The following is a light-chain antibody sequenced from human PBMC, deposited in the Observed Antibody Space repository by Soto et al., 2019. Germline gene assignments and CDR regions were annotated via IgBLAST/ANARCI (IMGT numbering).Light chain of an antibody. CDR1: SSNIGAGYD. Sequence: QSALTQPPSVSGAPGQRVTISCTGSSSNIGAGYDVHWYQQLPGTAPKLLIYGNSNRRSGVPERFSGSKSGTSASLAITGLQAEDEADYYCQSYDSSLSSVVFGGGTKLTVL. J-gene: IGLJ2*01. V-gene: IGLV1-40*01. CDR2: GNS. CDR3: QSYDSSLSSVV.